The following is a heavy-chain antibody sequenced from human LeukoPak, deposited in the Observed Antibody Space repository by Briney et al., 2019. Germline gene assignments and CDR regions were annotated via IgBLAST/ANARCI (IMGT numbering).Heavy chain of an antibody. D-gene: IGHD2-2*01. CDR2: IWYDGSNK. Sequence: PGGSRRLSSVASGFTLSSYGMHWVRQAPDKGLEWVAAIWYDGSNKYYASSVKGRFTISRDNSKNTIYLQMNSLRAEDTAVYYCAREQGYCSSTSCYVRYYYYYGMDVWGKGTTVTVSS. V-gene: IGHV3-33*01. CDR1: GFTLSSYG. J-gene: IGHJ6*04. CDR3: AREQGYCSSTSCYVRYYYYYGMDV.